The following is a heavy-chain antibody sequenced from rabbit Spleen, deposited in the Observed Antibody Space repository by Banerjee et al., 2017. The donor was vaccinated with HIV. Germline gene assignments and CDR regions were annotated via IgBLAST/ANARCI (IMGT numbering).Heavy chain of an antibody. D-gene: IGHD2-1*01. J-gene: IGHJ4*01. CDR2: NYTGSSGST. CDR1: GFSFSSSYY. CDR3: ARGSATMTMVITGFYLNL. V-gene: IGHV1S45*01. Sequence: QEQLVESGGDLVKPGTSLTLTCTASGFSFSSSYYICWVRQAPGKGLECIACNYTGSSGSTYYASWAKGRFTISKTSSTTVTLQMTSLTAADTATYFCARGSATMTMVITGFYLNLWGPGTLVTVS.